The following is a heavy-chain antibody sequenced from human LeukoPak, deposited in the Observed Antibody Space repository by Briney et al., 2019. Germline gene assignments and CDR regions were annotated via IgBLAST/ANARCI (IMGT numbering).Heavy chain of an antibody. CDR3: ARVNHTYYDFWSGYFPYYYYYGMDV. J-gene: IGHJ6*02. D-gene: IGHD3-3*01. CDR2: IIPILGIA. CDR1: GGTFSSYA. Sequence: VASVKVSCKASGGTFSSYAISWVRQAPGQGLEWMGRIIPILGIANYAQKLQGRVTMTTDTSTSTAYMELRSLRSDDTAVYYCARVNHTYYDFWSGYFPYYYYYGMDVWGQGTTVTVSS. V-gene: IGHV1-69*04.